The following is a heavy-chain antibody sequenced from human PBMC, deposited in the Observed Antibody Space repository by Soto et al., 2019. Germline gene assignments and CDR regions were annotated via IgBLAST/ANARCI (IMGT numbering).Heavy chain of an antibody. CDR2: IWYDGSNK. CDR1: QFTFSSYG. CDR3: ARGGLIAVAGSAFDS. Sequence: PGGSLRLSCAASQFTFSSYGMHWVRQAPGKGLEWVAVIWYDGSNKYYADSVKGRFTISRDSSKNMLFLQMNSLRAEDTAVYYCARGGLIAVAGSAFDSWGQGTPVTVSS. D-gene: IGHD6-19*01. J-gene: IGHJ4*02. V-gene: IGHV3-33*01.